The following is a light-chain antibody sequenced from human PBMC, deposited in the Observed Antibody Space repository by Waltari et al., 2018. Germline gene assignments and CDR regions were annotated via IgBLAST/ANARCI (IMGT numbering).Light chain of an antibody. CDR3: GSYSTNTLPWI. CDR1: SSDVGGSRS. CDR2: AVF. Sequence: QSALIQPASVSGSPGQSITISCSGSSSDVGGSRSVSWYQQHPGKAPKMIIFAVFNRPPGVSLRFSGSKSGSTASLTISDLQTEDEADYYCGSYSTNTLPWIFGGGTKVTVL. J-gene: IGLJ2*01. V-gene: IGLV2-14*01.